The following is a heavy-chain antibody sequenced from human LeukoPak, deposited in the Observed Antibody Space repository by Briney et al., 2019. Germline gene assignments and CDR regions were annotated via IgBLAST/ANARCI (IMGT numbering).Heavy chain of an antibody. V-gene: IGHV4-34*11. D-gene: IGHD3-10*01. CDR3: ARDGHGGEYCFDY. Sequence: PSETLSLTCAVYGGSFSGYYWSWIRQPPGKGLEWIGYIYYSGSTSYNPSLKSRVTISVDTSKNQFSLKLSSVTAADTAVYYCARDGHGGEYCFDYWGQGTLVTVSS. CDR2: IYYSGST. J-gene: IGHJ4*02. CDR1: GGSFSGYY.